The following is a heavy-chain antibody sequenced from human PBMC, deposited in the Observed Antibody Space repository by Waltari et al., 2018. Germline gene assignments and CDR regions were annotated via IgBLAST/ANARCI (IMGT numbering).Heavy chain of an antibody. CDR2: IYYSGST. Sequence: QVQLQESGPGLVKPSETLSLTCTVSGGSISSYYWSWLRQPPGKGLEWIGYIYYSGSTNYNPSLKSRVTISVDTSKNQFSLKLSSVTAADTAVYYCARTTENYYYMDVWGKGTTVTVSS. V-gene: IGHV4-59*01. CDR3: ARTTENYYYMDV. CDR1: GGSISSYY. D-gene: IGHD4-17*01. J-gene: IGHJ6*03.